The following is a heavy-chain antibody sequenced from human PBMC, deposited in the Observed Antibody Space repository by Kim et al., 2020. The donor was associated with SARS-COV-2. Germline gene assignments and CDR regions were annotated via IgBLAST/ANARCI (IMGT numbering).Heavy chain of an antibody. Sequence: SETLSLTCTVSGGSISSSSYYWGWIRQPPGKGLEWIGSIYYSGSTYYNPSLKSRVTISVDTSKNQFSLKLSSVTAADTAVYYCARLYFHAVVDWGQGTLVTVSS. CDR2: IYYSGST. V-gene: IGHV4-39*01. CDR1: GGSISSSSYY. CDR3: ARLYFHAVVD. D-gene: IGHD2-15*01. J-gene: IGHJ4*02.